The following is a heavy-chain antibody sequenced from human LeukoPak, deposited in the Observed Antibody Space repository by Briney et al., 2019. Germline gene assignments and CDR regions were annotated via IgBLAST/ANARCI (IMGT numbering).Heavy chain of an antibody. V-gene: IGHV4-59*01. Sequence: SETLSLTCTVPVGSLSIYYWSWMRPPPGEGLGWIGYIYYSGSTNYNHSLKSRVTISVDTSKNQFFLKLSSVTAADTAVYYCASQAVSRWNYFDYWGQGTLVTVSS. CDR2: IYYSGST. D-gene: IGHD4-17*01. CDR3: ASQAVSRWNYFDY. CDR1: VGSLSIYY. J-gene: IGHJ4*02.